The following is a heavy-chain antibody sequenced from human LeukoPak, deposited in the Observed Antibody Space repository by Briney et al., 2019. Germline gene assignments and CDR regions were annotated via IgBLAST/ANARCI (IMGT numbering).Heavy chain of an antibody. D-gene: IGHD2-2*01. CDR3: ARGRGGADIVVVPADLYYYYGMDV. CDR1: GGSFSGYY. Sequence: SETLSLTCAVYGGSFSGYYWSWIRQPPGKGLEWIGEINHSGSTNYNPPLKSRVTISVDTSKNQFSLKLSSVTAADTALYYCARGRGGADIVVVPADLYYYYGMDVWGQGTTVTVSS. V-gene: IGHV4-34*01. CDR2: INHSGST. J-gene: IGHJ6*02.